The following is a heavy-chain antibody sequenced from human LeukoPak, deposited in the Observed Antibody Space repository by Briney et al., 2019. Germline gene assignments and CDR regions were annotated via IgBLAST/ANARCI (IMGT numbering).Heavy chain of an antibody. CDR2: ISGSGDNT. CDR1: GGTFSGFA. J-gene: IGHJ6*01. Sequence: PGGSLRLSCAASGGTFSGFAMSWVRRPPGKGLEWVSGISGSGDNTLYADSVKGRFTISGDNSKNTLYLQMNIMTADDAAIYYSAKMKGYPLPKCYMDVWGQGTTVTVSS. CDR3: AKMKGYPLPKCYMDV. V-gene: IGHV3-23*01. D-gene: IGHD2-15*01.